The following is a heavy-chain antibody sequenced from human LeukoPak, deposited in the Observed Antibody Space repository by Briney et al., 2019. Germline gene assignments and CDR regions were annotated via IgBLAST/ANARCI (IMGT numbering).Heavy chain of an antibody. J-gene: IGHJ4*02. CDR1: GFTFSVYG. Sequence: GGSLRLSCAASGFTFSVYGLHWVRQAPGKGLEWVAVMSFDEVNIYYAESVKGRFTISRDNALDTLYLQMDSLKTEDTAVYYCTTEYIVVVTGTPHFDYWGQGTLVTVSS. CDR3: TTEYIVVVTGTPHFDY. V-gene: IGHV3-30*03. CDR2: MSFDEVNI. D-gene: IGHD2-21*02.